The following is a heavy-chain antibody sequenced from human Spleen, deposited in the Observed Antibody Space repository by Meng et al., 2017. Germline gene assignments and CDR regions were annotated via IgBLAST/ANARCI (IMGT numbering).Heavy chain of an antibody. CDR1: GFTFSSFW. CDR2: IGPDGRGT. CDR3: VRDFGGNSDS. D-gene: IGHD2-15*01. Sequence: EVQLLESGGDLVQPGGSLRLSCAASGFTFSSFWMHWVLQAPGKGPVWVSRIGPDGRGTIYADSVKGRFTISRDSARNTLYLQMDSLRAEDTAVYYCVRDFGGNSDSWGQGTLVTVSS. V-gene: IGHV3-74*01. J-gene: IGHJ5*01.